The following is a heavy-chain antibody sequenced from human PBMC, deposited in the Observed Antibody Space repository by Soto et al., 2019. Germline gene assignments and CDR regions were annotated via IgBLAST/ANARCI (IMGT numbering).Heavy chain of an antibody. CDR1: GLDFSSEV. V-gene: IGHV3-23*01. Sequence: GGSLRLSCAASGLDFSSEVMCWVRQAPGKGLEWVSSISGSGRTIYHADSMRGRFAISRDNSKNSLYLQLNNLRVDDTAVYYCAKVGPSYYYGMDVSGEGTTVTVS. CDR3: AKVGPSYYYGMDV. CDR2: ISGSGRTI. J-gene: IGHJ6*02. D-gene: IGHD1-26*01.